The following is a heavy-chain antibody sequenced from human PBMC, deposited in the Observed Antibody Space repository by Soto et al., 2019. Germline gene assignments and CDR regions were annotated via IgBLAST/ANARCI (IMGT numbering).Heavy chain of an antibody. D-gene: IGHD6-6*01. Sequence: PSETLSLTCTVSGGSISSYYWSWIRQPPGKGLEWIGYIYYSGSTNYNPSLKSRVTISVDTSKNQFSLKLSSVTAADTAVYYCARGIGAAPFDYWGQGTLVTV. CDR1: GGSISSYY. CDR2: IYYSGST. V-gene: IGHV4-59*01. CDR3: ARGIGAAPFDY. J-gene: IGHJ4*02.